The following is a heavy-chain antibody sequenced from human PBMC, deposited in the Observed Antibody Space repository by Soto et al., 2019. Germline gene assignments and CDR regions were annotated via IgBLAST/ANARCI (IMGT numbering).Heavy chain of an antibody. J-gene: IGHJ5*02. Sequence: QVQLQESGPGLVKPSQTLSLTCTVSGGSISSGGYYWSWIRQHPGKGLEWIGYIYYSGSTYYNPSLKSRVTISVDPSKNQFSLKLSSVTAADTAVYYCARVFPGASSWYPGPLDPWGQGTLVTVSS. CDR3: ARVFPGASSWYPGPLDP. CDR1: GGSISSGGYY. CDR2: IYYSGST. V-gene: IGHV4-31*03. D-gene: IGHD6-13*01.